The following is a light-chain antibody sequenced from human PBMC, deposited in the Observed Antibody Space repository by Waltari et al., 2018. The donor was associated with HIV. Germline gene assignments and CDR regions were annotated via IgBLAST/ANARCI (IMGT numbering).Light chain of an antibody. CDR2: DAS. J-gene: IGKJ4*01. CDR3: QQRSNWPLT. CDR1: QSVSSY. V-gene: IGKV3-11*01. Sequence: EIVLTQSPATLSLSPGERATLSCRASQSVSSYLAWYQQKPGQAPRLLIYDASNRATGISARFSGSGSGTDFTLTISSLEPKDFAVYYCQQRSNWPLTFGGGTKVEIK.